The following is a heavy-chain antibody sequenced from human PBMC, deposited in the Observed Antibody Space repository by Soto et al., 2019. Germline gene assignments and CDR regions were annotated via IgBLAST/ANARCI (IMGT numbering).Heavy chain of an antibody. J-gene: IGHJ6*03. CDR3: AILSGVSYYYYYMDV. Sequence: ASVKVSCKASGYTFTSYDINWVRQATGQGLEWMGWMNPNSGNTGYAQKFQGRVTMTRNTCISTAYMEPSSLRSEDTAVYYCAILSGVSYYYYYMDVWGKGTTVTVSS. CDR2: MNPNSGNT. D-gene: IGHD2-15*01. V-gene: IGHV1-8*01. CDR1: GYTFTSYD.